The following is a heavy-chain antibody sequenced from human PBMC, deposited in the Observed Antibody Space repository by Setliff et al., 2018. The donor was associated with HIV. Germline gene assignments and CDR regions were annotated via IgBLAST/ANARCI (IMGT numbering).Heavy chain of an antibody. D-gene: IGHD5-18*01. CDR3: ARDSGYSFGFNYFGY. J-gene: IGHJ4*02. CDR2: VYYSGST. CDR1: GGSISSSGPGYY. Sequence: SETLSLTCTVSGGSISSSGPGYYWGWVRQPQGGGLEWIGSVYYSGSTNYNPSLKSRVTISLDMSKNQFSLRLSSVTAADTAVYYCARDSGYSFGFNYFGYWGQGTLVTVSS. V-gene: IGHV4-39*07.